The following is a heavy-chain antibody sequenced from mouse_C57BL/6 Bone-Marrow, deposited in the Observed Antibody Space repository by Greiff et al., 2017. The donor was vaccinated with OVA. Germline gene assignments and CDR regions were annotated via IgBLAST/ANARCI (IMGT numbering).Heavy chain of an antibody. D-gene: IGHD1-1*01. CDR2: IYPGGGYT. CDR3: ARFTTVVEREYYYAMDY. Sequence: VKLVESGAELVRPGTSVKMSCKASGYTFTNYWIGWAKQRPGHGLEWIGDIYPGGGYTNYNEKFKGKATLTADKSSSTAYMQFSSLTSEDSAIYYCARFTTVVEREYYYAMDYWGQGTSVTVSS. J-gene: IGHJ4*01. CDR1: GYTFTNYW. V-gene: IGHV1-63*01.